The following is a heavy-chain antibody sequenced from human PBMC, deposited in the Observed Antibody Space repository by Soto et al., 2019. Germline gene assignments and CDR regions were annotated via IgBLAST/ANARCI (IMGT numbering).Heavy chain of an antibody. CDR1: GYTFTSYW. J-gene: IGHJ4*02. CDR3: ATRGNSHAYFDC. V-gene: IGHV5-51*01. Sequence: PGESLKISCKGSGYTFTSYWIAWVRQMPGKGLEWMGLIYPGDSDTRYSPSFQGQVTISADKFISTAYLQWSGLKASDPAMYDWATRGNSHAYFDCWGQGTLGTVSS. D-gene: IGHD5-18*01. CDR2: IYPGDSDT.